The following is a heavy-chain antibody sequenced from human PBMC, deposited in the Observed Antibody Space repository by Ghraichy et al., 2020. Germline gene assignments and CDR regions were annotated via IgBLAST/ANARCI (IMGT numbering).Heavy chain of an antibody. V-gene: IGHV3-7*01. CDR1: GFTFSSYW. Sequence: GESLRLSCAASGFTFSSYWMSWVRQAPGKGLEWVANIKQDGSEKYYVDSVKGRFTISRDNAKNSLYLQMNSLRAEDTAVYYCARVWVRGVIKSVNWFDPWGQGTLVTVSS. J-gene: IGHJ5*02. CDR2: IKQDGSEK. D-gene: IGHD3-10*01. CDR3: ARVWVRGVIKSVNWFDP.